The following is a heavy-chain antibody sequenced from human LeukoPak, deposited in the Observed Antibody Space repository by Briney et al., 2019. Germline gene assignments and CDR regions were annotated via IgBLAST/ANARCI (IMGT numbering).Heavy chain of an antibody. V-gene: IGHV3-21*01. D-gene: IGHD2-2*01. CDR3: ARDPSRSYLDY. CDR1: GFTFSNAW. J-gene: IGHJ4*02. CDR2: ISSGNSFI. Sequence: PGGSLRLSCVASGFTFSNAWMSWVRQAPGKGLEWVSFISSGNSFIYYADSVKGRFTISRDNAKNSLYLQMNNLRAEDTAVYYCARDPSRSYLDYWGQGTLVTVSS.